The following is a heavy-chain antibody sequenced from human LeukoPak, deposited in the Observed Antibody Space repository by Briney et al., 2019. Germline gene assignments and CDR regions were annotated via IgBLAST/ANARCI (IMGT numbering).Heavy chain of an antibody. D-gene: IGHD2-2*01. CDR3: ATDQRSSSAYYYGMDV. Sequence: ASVKVSCKVSGYTLTELSLHWARQAPGKGLEWMGGFDPEDGETIYAQKFQGRVTMTEDTSTDTAYMELSSLRSEDTAVYYCATDQRSSSAYYYGMDVWGKGTTVTVSS. J-gene: IGHJ6*04. V-gene: IGHV1-24*01. CDR1: GYTLTELS. CDR2: FDPEDGET.